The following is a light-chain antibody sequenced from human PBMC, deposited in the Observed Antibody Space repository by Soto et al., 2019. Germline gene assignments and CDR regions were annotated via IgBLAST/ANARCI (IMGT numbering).Light chain of an antibody. CDR1: QSISTW. V-gene: IGKV1-5*01. Sequence: DIQMTQSPSALSASVGDRVNITCRASQSISTWLAWYQQKPGEAPKVLIYAASSLQSGVPSRFSGSGSGTEFTLTISSLQPDDFATYYCQQYNSYRTFGQGTNVDIK. CDR2: AAS. J-gene: IGKJ1*01. CDR3: QQYNSYRT.